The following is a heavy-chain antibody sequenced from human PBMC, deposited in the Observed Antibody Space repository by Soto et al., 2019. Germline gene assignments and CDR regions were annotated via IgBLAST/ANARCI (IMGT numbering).Heavy chain of an antibody. CDR3: ARAAREMGTWPHGY. Sequence: GGSLRLSCAVSGFTFRNFAMNWVRQAPGKGLGWVSSISSTGGSIYDGESVKGRFTVYRDNAQNFLYLQMNRLRVDGTAVSCCARAAREMGTWPHGYWGQGTLVTVST. D-gene: IGHD7-27*01. J-gene: IGHJ4*02. CDR1: GFTFRNFA. CDR2: ISSTGGSI. V-gene: IGHV3-21*01.